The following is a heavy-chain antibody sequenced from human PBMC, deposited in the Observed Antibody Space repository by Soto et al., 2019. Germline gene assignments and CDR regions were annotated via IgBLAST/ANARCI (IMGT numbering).Heavy chain of an antibody. J-gene: IGHJ3*02. Sequence: PGGSLRLSCAASGFTFSSYDMHWVRQATGKGLEWVSAIGTAGDTYYPGSVKGRFTISRENAKNSLYLQMNSLRAGDTAVYYCARGVVVGYYDSSGYYPAGGGAFDIWGQGTMVNVSS. V-gene: IGHV3-13*01. CDR3: ARGVVVGYYDSSGYYPAGGGAFDI. D-gene: IGHD3-22*01. CDR1: GFTFSSYD. CDR2: IGTAGDT.